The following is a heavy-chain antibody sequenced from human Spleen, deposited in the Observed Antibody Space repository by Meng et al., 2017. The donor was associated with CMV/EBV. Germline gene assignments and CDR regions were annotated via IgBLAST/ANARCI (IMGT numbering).Heavy chain of an antibody. Sequence: QDQLRQVGPGPGKPYPTLSLTCAISGDSVSSNSAAWNWIRQSPSRGLEWLGRTYYRSKWYNDYAVSVKSRITINPDTSKNQFSLQLNSVTPEDTAVYYCARVQRDFWSGYLAIWGQGTLVTVSS. CDR2: TYYRSKWYN. V-gene: IGHV6-1*01. J-gene: IGHJ4*02. D-gene: IGHD3-3*01. CDR3: ARVQRDFWSGYLAI. CDR1: GDSVSSNSAA.